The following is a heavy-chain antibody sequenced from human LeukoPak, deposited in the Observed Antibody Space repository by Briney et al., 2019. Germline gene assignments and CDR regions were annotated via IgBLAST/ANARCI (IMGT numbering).Heavy chain of an antibody. CDR1: GYTFSTYG. CDR2: IYSGGST. V-gene: IGHV3-NL1*01. D-gene: IGHD6-13*01. CDR3: VSSSSRYSFDY. J-gene: IGHJ4*02. Sequence: PGGSLRLSCAASGYTFSTYGMHWVRQAPGKGLEWVSVIYSGGSTYYADSVKGRFTSSRDNSKNTLYLQMNSLRAEDTAVYYCVSSSSRYSFDYWGQGTLVTVSS.